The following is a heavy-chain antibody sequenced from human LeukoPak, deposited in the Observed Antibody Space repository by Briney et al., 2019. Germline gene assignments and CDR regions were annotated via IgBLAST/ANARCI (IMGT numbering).Heavy chain of an antibody. Sequence: ASVKVSCKASGYTFTGHYMHWVRQAPGQGLEWMGWINPNSGGTNYAQKFQGRVTMTRDTSITTAYMDLSRLRSDDTAVYYCVRDWAAAGYDYWGQGTLVTVSS. D-gene: IGHD6-13*01. CDR1: GYTFTGHY. CDR3: VRDWAAAGYDY. V-gene: IGHV1-2*02. J-gene: IGHJ4*02. CDR2: INPNSGGT.